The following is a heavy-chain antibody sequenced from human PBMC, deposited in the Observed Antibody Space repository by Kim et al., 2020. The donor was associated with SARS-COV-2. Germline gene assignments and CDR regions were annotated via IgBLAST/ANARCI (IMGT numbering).Heavy chain of an antibody. CDR1: GCTFSSYA. V-gene: IGHV1-69*13. CDR3: ARTGTFGDYGDYVED. CDR2: IIPIFGTA. J-gene: IGHJ4*02. Sequence: SVKVSCKASGCTFSSYAISWVRQAPGQGLEWMGGIIPIFGTANYAQKFQGRVTITADESTSTAYMELSSLRSEDTAVYYCARTGTFGDYGDYVEDWGQGTLVTVSS. D-gene: IGHD4-17*01.